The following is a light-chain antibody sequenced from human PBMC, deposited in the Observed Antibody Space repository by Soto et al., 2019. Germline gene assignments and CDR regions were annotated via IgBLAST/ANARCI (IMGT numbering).Light chain of an antibody. Sequence: QSVLTQPPSASGTPGQRVTISCSGGSYNIGKNLVYWYQQRPGTAPKLLIFKNNARPSGVPDRFSGSNSGSSASLAISGLRSEDEADYYCSSYGGNNNVLFGGGTKLTVL. CDR2: KNN. CDR1: SYNIGKNL. CDR3: SSYGGNNNVL. J-gene: IGLJ2*01. V-gene: IGLV1-47*01.